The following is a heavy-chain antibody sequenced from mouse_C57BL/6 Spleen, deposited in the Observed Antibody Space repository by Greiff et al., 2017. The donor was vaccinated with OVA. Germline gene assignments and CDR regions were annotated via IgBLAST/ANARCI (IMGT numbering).Heavy chain of an antibody. CDR1: GYTFTSYW. CDR2: IDPSDSYT. CDR3: ARGRAGTEYFDV. J-gene: IGHJ1*03. V-gene: IGHV1-69*01. Sequence: QVQLKQPGAELVMPGASVKLSCKASGYTFTSYWMHWVKQRPGQGLEWIGEIDPSDSYTNYNQKFKGKSTLTVDKSSSTAYMQLSSLTSEDSAVYYCARGRAGTEYFDVWGTGTTVTVSS. D-gene: IGHD4-1*01.